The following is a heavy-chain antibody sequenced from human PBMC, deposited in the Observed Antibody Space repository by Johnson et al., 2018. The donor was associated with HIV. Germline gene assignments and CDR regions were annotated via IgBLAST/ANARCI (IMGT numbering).Heavy chain of an antibody. CDR2: IKRKIEGAAT. V-gene: IGHV3-15*01. CDR3: TTAFVVDAFDI. CDR1: GFTFSNVC. Sequence: VQLVESGGGVVQPGGSLRLSCAASGFTFSNVCMSWVRQAPGKGLEWVGRIKRKIEGAATDYAAPVQVRFTISSDDSKNTLFLQMSSLKTDDSAVYYCTTAFVVDAFDIWGQGTMVTVSS. D-gene: IGHD3-10*01. J-gene: IGHJ3*02.